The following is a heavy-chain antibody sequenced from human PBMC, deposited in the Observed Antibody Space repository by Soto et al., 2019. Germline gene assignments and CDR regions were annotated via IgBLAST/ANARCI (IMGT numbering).Heavy chain of an antibody. CDR2: INAGNGNT. CDR1: GYTFTSYA. Sequence: VASVKVSCKASGYTFTSYAMHWVRQAPGQRLEWMGWINAGNGNTKYSQKFQGRVTIARDTSASTAYMELSSLGSEDTAVYYCAVVVVQAAIPYFDYWGQGTLVTVSS. D-gene: IGHD2-2*02. J-gene: IGHJ4*02. CDR3: AVVVVQAAIPYFDY. V-gene: IGHV1-3*01.